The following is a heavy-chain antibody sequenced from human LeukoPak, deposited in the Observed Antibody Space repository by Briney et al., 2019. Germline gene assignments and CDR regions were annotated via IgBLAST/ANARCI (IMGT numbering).Heavy chain of an antibody. CDR1: GFTFSSYG. J-gene: IGHJ4*02. CDR3: ARDDYSNYEPYDY. CDR2: IRYDGSNK. D-gene: IGHD4-11*01. Sequence: GGSLRLSCAASGFTFSSYGMHWVRQAPGKGLEWVAFIRYDGSNKYYADSVKGRFTISRDNSKNTLYLQMNSLRAEDTAVYYCARDDYSNYEPYDYWGQGTLVTVSS. V-gene: IGHV3-30*02.